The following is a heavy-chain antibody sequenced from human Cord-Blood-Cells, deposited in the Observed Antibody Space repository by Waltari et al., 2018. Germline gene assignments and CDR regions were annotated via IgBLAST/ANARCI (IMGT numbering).Heavy chain of an antibody. Sequence: VRLGPFGFEVKQPRTLVKVSFEAAAGRCRTYAIRWVRQVPGQGLEWMGGIIPSCGTANYAQKFQGRVTITADKSTSTAYMELSSLSSEDTAVYYCASGSSTIFGVVIPFDYWGQGTLVTVSS. CDR3: ASGSSTIFGVVIPFDY. CDR1: AGRCRTYA. CDR2: IIPSCGTA. D-gene: IGHD3-3*01. V-gene: IGHV1-69*14. J-gene: IGHJ4*02.